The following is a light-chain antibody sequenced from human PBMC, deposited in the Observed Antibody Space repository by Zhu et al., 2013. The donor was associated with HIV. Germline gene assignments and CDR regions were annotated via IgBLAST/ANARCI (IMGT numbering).Light chain of an antibody. CDR3: QQYYNYPLT. CDR1: QGIRND. CDR2: AAS. J-gene: IGKJ1*01. Sequence: IQMTQSLSTLSASVGGRVTITCRASQGIRNDLGWYQQKPGKAPKLLIYAASTLQSGVPSRFSGSGSGTNFSLTIDCLQSEDFATYSCQQYYNYPLTFGQGTKIQI. V-gene: IGKV1-6*01.